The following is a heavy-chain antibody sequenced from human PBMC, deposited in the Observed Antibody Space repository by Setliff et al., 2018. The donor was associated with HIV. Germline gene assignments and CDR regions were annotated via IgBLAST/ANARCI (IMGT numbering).Heavy chain of an antibody. CDR3: ARGLGDYGSGSYWIYYYYMDV. V-gene: IGHV4-34*01. Sequence: PSETLSLTCAVYGGSFSDYYWSWIRQPSGKGLEWIGEINHSGSTDYNPSLKSRVTISVDTSKNQFSLKLSSVTAADTAVYYCARGLGDYGSGSYWIYYYYMDVWGKGTTVTVSS. CDR2: INHSGST. J-gene: IGHJ6*03. CDR1: GGSFSDYY. D-gene: IGHD3-10*01.